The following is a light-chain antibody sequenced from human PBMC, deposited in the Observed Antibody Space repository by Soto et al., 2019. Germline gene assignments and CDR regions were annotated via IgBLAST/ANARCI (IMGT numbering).Light chain of an antibody. V-gene: IGKV3-20*01. CDR2: GAS. CDR3: QHYGTTPWT. CDR1: QSVCSGC. J-gene: IGKJ1*01. Sequence: ETVLTQSPATLSLSPGERVTLSCRASQSVCSGCLAWYQQKPGQSLRLLIYGASSRATGIPDRFNGSGSGTDFTLTISRLEPEDFAVYYCQHYGTTPWTFGQGTKVGIK.